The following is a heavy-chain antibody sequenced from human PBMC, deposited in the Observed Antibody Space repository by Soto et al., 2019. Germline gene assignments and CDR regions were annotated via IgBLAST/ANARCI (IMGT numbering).Heavy chain of an antibody. CDR1: GGTFSSYA. CDR2: IIPIFGTA. CDR3: ARDRGDGYNADYYYYYGMDV. J-gene: IGHJ6*02. D-gene: IGHD3-10*01. Sequence: QVQLVQSGAEVKKPGSSVKVSCKASGGTFSSYAISWVRQAPGQGLEWMGGIIPIFGTANYAQKFQGRVTITADKSTSTAYMELSSLRSEDTAVYYCARDRGDGYNADYYYYYGMDVWGQGTTVTVSS. V-gene: IGHV1-69*06.